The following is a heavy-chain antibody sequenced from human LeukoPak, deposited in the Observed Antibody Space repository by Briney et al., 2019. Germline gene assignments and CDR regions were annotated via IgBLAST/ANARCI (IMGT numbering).Heavy chain of an antibody. V-gene: IGHV3-64D*06. CDR1: GFTFSRIA. J-gene: IGHJ6*02. CDR3: VKGYYGMDV. Sequence: TGGSLRLSCSASGFTFSRIAMHWVRQAPGKGLEFLSSITSNGGSTDYADSVKGGFTISRDNSKNTLYLQMSSLRAEDTAVYYCVKGYYGMDVWGQGTTVTVSS. CDR2: ITSNGGST.